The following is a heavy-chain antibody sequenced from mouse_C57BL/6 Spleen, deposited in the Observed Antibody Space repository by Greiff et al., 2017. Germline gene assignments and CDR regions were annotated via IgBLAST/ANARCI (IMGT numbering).Heavy chain of an antibody. V-gene: IGHV1-52*01. D-gene: IGHD4-1*01. CDR1: GYTFTSYW. J-gene: IGHJ2*01. Sequence: VQLQQPGAELVRPGSSVKLSCKASGYTFTSYWMHWVKQRPIQGLEWIGNIDPSDSETHYNQKFKDKATLTVDKSSSTAYMQLSSLTSEDCAVYYCARRELGGYFDYWGQGTTLTVSS. CDR3: ARRELGGYFDY. CDR2: IDPSDSET.